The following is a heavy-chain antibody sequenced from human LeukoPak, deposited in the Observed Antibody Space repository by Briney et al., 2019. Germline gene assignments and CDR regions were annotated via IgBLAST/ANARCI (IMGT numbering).Heavy chain of an antibody. CDR3: ARIREYGMDV. V-gene: IGHV3-43*02. CDR1: GINFADYA. Sequence: PGGSLRLSCVVSGINFADYAMHWVRQPPGKGLEWVSLISADGGSTFSADSVKGRFSISRDNAKNSLYLQMTSLRDDDTAVYYCARIREYGMDVWGQGTTVTVSS. J-gene: IGHJ6*02. CDR2: ISADGGST. D-gene: IGHD2/OR15-2a*01.